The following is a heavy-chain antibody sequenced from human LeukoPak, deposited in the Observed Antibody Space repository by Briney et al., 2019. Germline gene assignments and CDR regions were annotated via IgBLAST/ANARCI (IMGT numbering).Heavy chain of an antibody. Sequence: GESLKISCQASGYTFSSYWIAWVRQMPGKGLECMGLIYPLHSDVRYSPALQGQVTISADKSTSTAYLQWSSLKASDTAMYYCARARRSSTPEVGDVFKTWYFFEYWGQGALVTVSS. V-gene: IGHV5-51*01. D-gene: IGHD6-13*01. CDR3: ARARRSSTPEVGDVFKTWYFFEY. J-gene: IGHJ4*02. CDR1: GYTFSSYW. CDR2: IYPLHSDV.